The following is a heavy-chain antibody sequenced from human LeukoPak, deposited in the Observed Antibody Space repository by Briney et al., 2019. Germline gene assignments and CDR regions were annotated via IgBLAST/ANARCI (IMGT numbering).Heavy chain of an antibody. J-gene: IGHJ3*01. CDR3: ATGTSYRDSFDV. CDR2: IIPILSQS. D-gene: IGHD3/OR15-3a*01. CDR1: GGTFSTYP. Sequence: SVKVSCKASGGTFSTYPINWVRQAPGQGLEWMGRIIPILSQSNYAQKFQGTVSITADEFTDTAYMELSSLRSEDTAVYYCATGTSYRDSFDVWGQGTMVTVSS. V-gene: IGHV1-69*11.